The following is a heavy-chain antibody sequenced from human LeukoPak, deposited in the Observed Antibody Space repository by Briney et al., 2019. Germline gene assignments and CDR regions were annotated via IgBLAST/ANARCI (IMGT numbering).Heavy chain of an antibody. CDR3: ARAGGLYSGYDRLLGY. D-gene: IGHD5-12*01. CDR2: INPNSGGT. J-gene: IGHJ4*02. V-gene: IGHV1-2*02. CDR1: GYTFTGYY. Sequence: GASVKVSCKASGYTFTGYYMHWVRQAPGQGLEWMGWINPNSGGTNYAQKFQGRVTMTRDTSISTAYMELSRLRSDDTAVYYCARAGGLYSGYDRLLGYWGQGTLVTVSS.